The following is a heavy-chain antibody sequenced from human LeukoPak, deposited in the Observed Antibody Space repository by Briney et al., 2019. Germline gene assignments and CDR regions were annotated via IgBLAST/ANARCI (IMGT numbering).Heavy chain of an antibody. Sequence: ASVKVSCKASGYTFPSYFMHWVRQAPGKGLEWMGGFDPEDGETIYAQKFQGRVTITADESTSTAYMELSSLRSEDTAVYYCARIGIAGSQNWFDPWGQGTLVTVSS. J-gene: IGHJ5*02. CDR2: FDPEDGET. V-gene: IGHV1-24*01. D-gene: IGHD6-13*01. CDR1: GYTFPSYF. CDR3: ARIGIAGSQNWFDP.